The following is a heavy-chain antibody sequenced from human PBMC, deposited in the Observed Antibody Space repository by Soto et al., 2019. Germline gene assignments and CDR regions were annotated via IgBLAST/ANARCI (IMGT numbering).Heavy chain of an antibody. CDR2: ISYDGSNK. V-gene: IGHV3-30-3*01. D-gene: IGHD5-18*01. CDR3: ERERGGYSYGSELGY. J-gene: IGHJ4*02. Sequence: QVQVVESGGGVVQPGRSLRLSCAASGFTFSNYTMHWVRQAPGKGLEWVAVISYDGSNKYYADSVKGRFTISRDNSKNPLYLKTNSLRAEDTAVYYCERERGGYSYGSELGYWGQATMVTVSS. CDR1: GFTFSNYT.